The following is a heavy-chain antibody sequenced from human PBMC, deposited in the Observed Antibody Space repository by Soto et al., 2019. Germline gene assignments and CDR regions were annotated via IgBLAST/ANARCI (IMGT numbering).Heavy chain of an antibody. CDR3: ASFYGDYYFDY. V-gene: IGHV4-34*01. Sequence: WETLSLTCAVYGGSFSGYYWSWIRQPPGKGLEWIGEINLSGSTNYNPSLKSRVTISVDTSKNQFSLKLSSVTAADTAVYYCASFYGDYYFDYWGQGTLVTVSS. D-gene: IGHD4-17*01. J-gene: IGHJ4*02. CDR2: INLSGST. CDR1: GGSFSGYY.